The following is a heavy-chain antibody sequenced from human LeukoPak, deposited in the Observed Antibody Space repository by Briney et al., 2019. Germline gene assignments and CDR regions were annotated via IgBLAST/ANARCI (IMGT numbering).Heavy chain of an antibody. D-gene: IGHD3-10*01. Sequence: PGGSLRLSCAASGVTFSSYWMTWVRQAPGKGPEWVANIKQDGSEIFYVDSVKGRFTISRDNPKNSLYLQMNSLRAEDTAVYYCARDRHHRFGELFPWGQGTRVTVSS. V-gene: IGHV3-7*01. CDR2: IKQDGSEI. CDR3: ARDRHHRFGELFP. CDR1: GVTFSSYW. J-gene: IGHJ4*02.